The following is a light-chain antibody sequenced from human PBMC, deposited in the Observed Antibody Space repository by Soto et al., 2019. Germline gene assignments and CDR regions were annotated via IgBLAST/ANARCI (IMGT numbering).Light chain of an antibody. J-gene: IGKJ3*01. CDR2: GAS. V-gene: IGKV3-20*01. CDR1: QTVSDSY. CDR3: QHYRGSPPLFT. Sequence: EIVLTQSPGSLSLSPGARATLSCRTSQTVSDSYLAWYQQKPGQPPRLLIYGASSRATGIPDRFSGSGSGTDFTLTISRLEPEDFEVYYCQHYRGSPPLFTFGPGTKVDIK.